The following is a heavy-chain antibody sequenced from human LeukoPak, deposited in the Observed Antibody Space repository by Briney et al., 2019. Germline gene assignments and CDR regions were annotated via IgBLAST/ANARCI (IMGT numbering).Heavy chain of an antibody. CDR2: IYYSGST. CDR1: GGSISSYY. J-gene: IGHJ6*04. V-gene: IGHV4-59*01. Sequence: SETLSLTCTVSGGSISSYYWSWIRQPPGKGLEWIGDIYYSGSTNYNPSLKSRVTMSVDTSKNQFSLKLSSVTAADTAVYYCARSEHYYYDSSGSPTEVWGKGTTVTVSS. D-gene: IGHD3-22*01. CDR3: ARSEHYYYDSSGSPTEV.